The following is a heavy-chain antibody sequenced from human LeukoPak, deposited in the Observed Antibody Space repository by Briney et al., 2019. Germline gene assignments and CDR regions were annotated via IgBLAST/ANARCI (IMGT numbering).Heavy chain of an antibody. CDR3: ARGGSYRFDY. J-gene: IGHJ4*02. Sequence: GGSLRLSCAASGFTFSSYAMHWVRQAPGKGLEWVSYISSSSSTIYYADSVKGRFTISRDNAKNSLYLQMNSLRAEDTAVYYCARGGSYRFDYWGQGTLVTVSS. D-gene: IGHD1-26*01. CDR2: ISSSSSTI. CDR1: GFTFSSYA. V-gene: IGHV3-48*01.